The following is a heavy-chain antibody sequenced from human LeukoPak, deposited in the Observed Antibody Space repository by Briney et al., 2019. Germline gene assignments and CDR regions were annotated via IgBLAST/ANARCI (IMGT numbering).Heavy chain of an antibody. V-gene: IGHV4-39*01. J-gene: IGHJ6*02. CDR3: ARLTVTTYYYYGRDF. CDR1: GGSISSSSYY. CDR2: IYYSGST. Sequence: PSETLSLTCTVSGGSISSSSYYWGWIRQPPGKGLEWIGSIYYSGSTYYNPSLKSRVTISVDTSKNQFSLKLSSVPAADTAVYYCARLTVTTYYYYGRDFGGQGPTVTVS. D-gene: IGHD4-17*01.